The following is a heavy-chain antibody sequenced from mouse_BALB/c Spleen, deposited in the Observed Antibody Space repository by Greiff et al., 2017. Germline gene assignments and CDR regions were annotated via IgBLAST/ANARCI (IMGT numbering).Heavy chain of an antibody. CDR1: GFSLTSYD. V-gene: IGHV2-9-2*01. Sequence: QVQLKESGPGLVAPSQSLSITCTVSGFSLTSYDISWIRQPPGKGLEWLGVIWTGGGTNYNSAFMSRLSISKDNSKSQVFLKMNSLQTDDTAIYYCTGGDFDYWGQGTTLTVSS. CDR2: IWTGGGT. J-gene: IGHJ2*01. CDR3: TGGDFDY.